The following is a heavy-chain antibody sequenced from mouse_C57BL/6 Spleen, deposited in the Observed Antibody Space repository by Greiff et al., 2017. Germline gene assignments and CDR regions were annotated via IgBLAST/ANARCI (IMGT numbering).Heavy chain of an antibody. J-gene: IGHJ4*01. D-gene: IGHD2-1*01. V-gene: IGHV5-9-1*02. CDR1: GFTFSSYA. CDR2: ISSGGDYI. CDR3: TRVYGNYAMDY. Sequence: EVQLQESGEGLVKPGGSLKLSCAASGFTFSSYAMSWVRQTPEKRLEWVAYISSGGDYIYYADTVKGRFTISRDNARKTLYLQMSSLKSEDTAMYYCTRVYGNYAMDYWGQGTSVTVSS.